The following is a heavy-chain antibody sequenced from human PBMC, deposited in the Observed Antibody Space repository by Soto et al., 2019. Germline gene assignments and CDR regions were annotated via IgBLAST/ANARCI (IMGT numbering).Heavy chain of an antibody. J-gene: IGHJ3*02. V-gene: IGHV6-1*01. CDR3: AREPHYYDSSGYYGPNAFDI. Sequence: SQTLSLTCAISGDSVSSNSAAWNWIRQSPSRGLEWLGRTYYRSKWYNDYAVSVKSRITINPDTSKNQFSLQLNSVTPEDTAVYYCAREPHYYDSSGYYGPNAFDIWGQGTMVTVSS. CDR1: GDSVSSNSAA. CDR2: TYYRSKWYN. D-gene: IGHD3-22*01.